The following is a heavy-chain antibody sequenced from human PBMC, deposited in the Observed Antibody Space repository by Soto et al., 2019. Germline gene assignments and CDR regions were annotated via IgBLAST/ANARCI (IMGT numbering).Heavy chain of an antibody. Sequence: EVQLLESGGGLVQPGGSLRLSCAVSGFTFSNYAMSWVRQAPGKGLEWVSGISGSGDSTNNGDSVKGRFTISRDNAKNTLYLQMNSLRAEDTAVYYCARRLYCSSSSCYAVDYWGQGTLVTVSS. D-gene: IGHD2-2*01. J-gene: IGHJ4*02. CDR1: GFTFSNYA. CDR3: ARRLYCSSSSCYAVDY. CDR2: ISGSGDST. V-gene: IGHV3-23*01.